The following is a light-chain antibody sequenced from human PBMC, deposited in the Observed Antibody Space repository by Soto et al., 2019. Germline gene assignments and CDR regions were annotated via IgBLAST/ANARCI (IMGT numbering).Light chain of an antibody. V-gene: IGLV2-14*01. J-gene: IGLJ1*01. Sequence: QSALTQPASVSGSPGQSITISCPGTSSDVGGYDYVSWYQLHPGKAPKLMVFEVNNRPSGVSYRFSGSKSGNTASLTISGLQAEDEADYFCSSYSISTAYLFGTGTKAPS. CDR2: EVN. CDR1: SSDVGGYDY. CDR3: SSYSISTAYL.